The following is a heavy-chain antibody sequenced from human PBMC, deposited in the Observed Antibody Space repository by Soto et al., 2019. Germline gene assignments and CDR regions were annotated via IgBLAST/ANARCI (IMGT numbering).Heavy chain of an antibody. CDR2: ISGSGGST. Sequence: HPGGSLRLSCAASGFTFSSYAMSWVRQAPGKGLEWVSAISGSGGSTYYADSVKGRFTISRDNSKNTLYLQMNSLRTEDTAVYYCAKDLESFNYDFLDVWGQRTTVTVSS. J-gene: IGHJ6*02. CDR3: AKDLESFNYDFLDV. V-gene: IGHV3-23*01. D-gene: IGHD3-3*01. CDR1: GFTFSSYA.